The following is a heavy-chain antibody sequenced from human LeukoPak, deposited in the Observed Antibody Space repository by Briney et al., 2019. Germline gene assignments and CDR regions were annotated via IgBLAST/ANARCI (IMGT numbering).Heavy chain of an antibody. CDR3: ARAKVVVPAASWYYYYGMDV. J-gene: IGHJ6*02. D-gene: IGHD2-2*01. CDR1: GGSISSGDYY. CDR2: IYYSGST. V-gene: IGHV4-30-4*01. Sequence: SETLSLTCTVSGGSISSGDYYWSWIRQPPGKGLEWIGYIYYSGSTYYNPSLKSRVTISVDTSKNQFSLKLSSVTAADTAVYYCARAKVVVPAASWYYYYGMDVWGQGTTVTVSS.